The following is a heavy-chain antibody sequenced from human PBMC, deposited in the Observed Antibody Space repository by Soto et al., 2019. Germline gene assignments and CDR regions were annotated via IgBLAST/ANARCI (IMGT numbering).Heavy chain of an antibody. CDR2: IIGSGGST. CDR3: ARDHYGDDRDYYYYGMDV. D-gene: IGHD4-17*01. J-gene: IGHJ6*02. V-gene: IGHV3-23*01. Sequence: EVQLLESGGGLVQPGGSLRLSCAAPGFISSSYAMTWVRQAPGKGLEWVSAIIGSGGSTYYADSVKGRFTISRDNSKNTLFLQMNSLRAEDTAVYYCARDHYGDDRDYYYYGMDVWGQGTTVTVSS. CDR1: GFISSSYA.